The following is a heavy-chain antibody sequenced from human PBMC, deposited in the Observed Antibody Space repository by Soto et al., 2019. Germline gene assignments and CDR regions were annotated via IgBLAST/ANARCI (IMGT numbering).Heavy chain of an antibody. CDR2: IKSKYDGGTI. CDR3: TTGGYYLDY. CDR1: GFTFSSYG. Sequence: GGSLRLSCAASGFTFSSYGMHWVRQAPGKGLEWVGRIKSKYDGGTIDFAAPVKGRFTISRDDSKNTVYLQMNSLKIEDTAVYYCTTGGYYLDYWGQGTQVTVSS. J-gene: IGHJ4*02. V-gene: IGHV3-15*07.